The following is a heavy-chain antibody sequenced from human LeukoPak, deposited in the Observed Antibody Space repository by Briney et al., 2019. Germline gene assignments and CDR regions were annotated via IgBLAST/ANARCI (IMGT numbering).Heavy chain of an antibody. CDR3: ARRRHSGWSDLDPFDY. V-gene: IGHV5-51*01. Sequence: GESLKISCKGSGYSFTTYWIAWVRQMPGKGLEWMGIIYLGDSDTRYSPSFQGQVTISADKSISTAYLQWSGLKASDTAMYYCARRRHSGWSDLDPFDYWGQGTLVTVSS. CDR2: IYLGDSDT. CDR1: GYSFTTYW. D-gene: IGHD6-19*01. J-gene: IGHJ4*02.